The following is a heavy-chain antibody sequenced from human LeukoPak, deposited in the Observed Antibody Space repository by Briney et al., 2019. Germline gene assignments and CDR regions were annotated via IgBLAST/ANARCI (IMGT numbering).Heavy chain of an antibody. J-gene: IGHJ4*02. D-gene: IGHD2-2*01. V-gene: IGHV3-23*01. CDR2: ISGSGGST. Sequence: PGGSLRLSCAASGFTFSSYAMSWVRQAPGKGLEWVSAISGSGGSTYYADSVKGRFTISRDNSKNTLYLQMNSLRAEDTAVYYCAKGGGYCSSTSCSYWGQGTLVTVSS. CDR3: AKGGGYCSSTSCSY. CDR1: GFTFSSYA.